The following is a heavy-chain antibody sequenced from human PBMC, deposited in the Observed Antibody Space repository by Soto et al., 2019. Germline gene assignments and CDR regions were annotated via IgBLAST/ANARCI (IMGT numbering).Heavy chain of an antibody. D-gene: IGHD1-26*01. CDR2: ILPIFGTA. J-gene: IGHJ6*02. CDR3: ARLDSRGVVGAFVGMAV. V-gene: IGHV1-69*06. Sequence: QVQLVQSGAEVKQPGSSVKVSCKASGGTFSSYAISWVRQSPGQGLEWMGGILPIFGTANSAQKFQGRVTITADKSTSTGDMELSSGSSEATAVYYCARLDSRGVVGAFVGMAVWGQGTTVTVS. CDR1: GGTFSSYA.